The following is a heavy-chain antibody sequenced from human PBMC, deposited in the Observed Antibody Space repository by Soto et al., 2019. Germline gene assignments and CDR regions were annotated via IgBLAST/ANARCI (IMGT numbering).Heavy chain of an antibody. CDR2: IYHSGST. D-gene: IGHD6-19*01. J-gene: IGHJ4*02. V-gene: IGHV4-4*02. CDR1: GGSISSSNW. Sequence: SETLSLTCAVSGGSISSSNWWSWVRQPPGKGLEWIGEIYHSGSTNYNPSLKSRVTISVDKSKNQFSLKLSSVTAADTAVYYCARADYGDYYSYSSGWYYFDYWGQGTLVTVSS. CDR3: ARADYGDYYSYSSGWYYFDY.